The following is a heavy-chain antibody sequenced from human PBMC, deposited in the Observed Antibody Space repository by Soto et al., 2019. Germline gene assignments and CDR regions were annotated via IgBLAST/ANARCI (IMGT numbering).Heavy chain of an antibody. J-gene: IGHJ3*01. V-gene: IGHV5-51*01. CDR3: ARLWSEYKFGTRAFDV. D-gene: IGHD1-1*01. CDR2: IYPSDSDT. CDR1: GYMFTAYG. Sequence: GESLKISCQATGYMFTAYGIGWVRQMPGKGLEWMGIIYPSDSDTTYHPSMQGHVTVSVDKSVSTAYVHWSSLKASDTATYYCARLWSEYKFGTRAFDVCSQGSLETGSS.